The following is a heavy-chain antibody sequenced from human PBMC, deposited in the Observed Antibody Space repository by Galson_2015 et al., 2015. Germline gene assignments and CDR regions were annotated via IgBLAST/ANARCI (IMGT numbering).Heavy chain of an antibody. CDR2: IYPGDSDT. D-gene: IGHD6-13*01. CDR3: ARLVQSGIAAAGTDWFDP. J-gene: IGHJ5*02. CDR1: GYSFTSYW. V-gene: IGHV5-51*03. Sequence: QSGAEVKKPGESLKISCKGSGYSFTSYWIGWVRQMPGKGLEWMGIIYPGDSDTRYSPSFQGQVTISADKSISTAYLQWSSLKASDTAMYYCARLVQSGIAAAGTDWFDPWGQGTLVTVSS.